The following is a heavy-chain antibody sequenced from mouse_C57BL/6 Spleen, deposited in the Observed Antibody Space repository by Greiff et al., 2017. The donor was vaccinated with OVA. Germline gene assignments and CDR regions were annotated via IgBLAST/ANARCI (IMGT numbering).Heavy chain of an antibody. Sequence: DVMLVESGGGLVQPGGSLSLSCAASGFTFTDYYMSWVRQPPGKALEWLGFIRHKANGYTTEYSASVKGRFTISRDNSQRILYHHMNALRAEDSATYYCARVRDYFDYWGQGTTLTVSS. D-gene: IGHD3-1*01. CDR3: ARVRDYFDY. CDR2: IRHKANGYTT. J-gene: IGHJ2*01. CDR1: GFTFTDYY. V-gene: IGHV7-3*01.